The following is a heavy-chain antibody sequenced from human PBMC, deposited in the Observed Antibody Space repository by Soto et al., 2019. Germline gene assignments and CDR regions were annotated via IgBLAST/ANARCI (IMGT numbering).Heavy chain of an antibody. CDR2: INSDGSST. CDR1: GFTFNSYW. CDR3: AKDRDYYYDSSGYLDY. Sequence: GGSLRLSCAASGFTFNSYWMHWVRQAPGKGLVWVSHINSDGSSTTYADSVKGRFTISRDNAKNTLYLQMNSLRAEDTAVYYCAKDRDYYYDSSGYLDYWGQGTLVTVSS. J-gene: IGHJ4*02. D-gene: IGHD3-22*01. V-gene: IGHV3-74*01.